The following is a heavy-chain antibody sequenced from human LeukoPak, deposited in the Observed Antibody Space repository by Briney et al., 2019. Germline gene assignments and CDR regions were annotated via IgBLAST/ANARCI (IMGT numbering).Heavy chain of an antibody. J-gene: IGHJ4*02. Sequence: PGGSLRLSCAASGFTFSSYGMHWVRQAPGKGLEWVAFIRYDGSNKYYADSVKGRFTISRDNSKNTLYLQMNSLRADDTAVYYCARDCTYCGGDCYCSWGQGTLVTVSS. V-gene: IGHV3-30*02. D-gene: IGHD2-21*02. CDR1: GFTFSSYG. CDR3: ARDCTYCGGDCYCS. CDR2: IRYDGSNK.